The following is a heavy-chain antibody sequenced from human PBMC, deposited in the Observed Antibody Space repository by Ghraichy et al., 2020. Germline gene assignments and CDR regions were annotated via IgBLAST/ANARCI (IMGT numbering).Heavy chain of an antibody. Sequence: SETLSLTCTVSGGSITSGGYYWSWIRQHPGKGLEWIGYISYSGSIYYNPSLKSRVTISLDPSKNQFSLKLSSVTAADTAVYYCARDRGIYSNYPYYYYGMDVWGQGTTVTVSS. J-gene: IGHJ6*02. D-gene: IGHD4-11*01. CDR2: ISYSGSI. CDR3: ARDRGIYSNYPYYYYGMDV. CDR1: GGSITSGGYY. V-gene: IGHV4-31*03.